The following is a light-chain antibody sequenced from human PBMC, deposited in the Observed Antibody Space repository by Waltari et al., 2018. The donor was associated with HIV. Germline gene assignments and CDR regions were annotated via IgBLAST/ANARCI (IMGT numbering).Light chain of an antibody. CDR1: SSNIGAGYD. CDR2: QNI. CDR3: QSYDRRLMWV. Sequence: HSLLTQPPSVSGAPGQRVTISCTGSSSNIGAGYDVHWYQKYPGTAPKLLIFQNIKRPLGVPDRFSGSKSVTSASLVITGLQAEDEADYYCQSYDRRLMWVFGGGTSLTV. J-gene: IGLJ2*01. V-gene: IGLV1-40*01.